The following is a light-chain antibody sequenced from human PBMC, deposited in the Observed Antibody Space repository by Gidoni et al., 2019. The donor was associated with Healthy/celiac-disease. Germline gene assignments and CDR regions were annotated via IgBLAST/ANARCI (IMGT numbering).Light chain of an antibody. V-gene: IGLV3-1*01. Sequence: SSELPQRPSLPPSPGQTASSTCSGDKLGDKYACWYQQKPGQSPVLVIYQDSKRPSGIPERFSGSNSGNTATLTISGTQAMDEADYYCQAWDSSTRVFGGGTKLTVL. J-gene: IGLJ2*01. CDR2: QDS. CDR1: KLGDKY. CDR3: QAWDSSTRV.